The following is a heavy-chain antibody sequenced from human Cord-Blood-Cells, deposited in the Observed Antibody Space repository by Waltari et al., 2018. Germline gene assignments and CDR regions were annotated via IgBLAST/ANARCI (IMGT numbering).Heavy chain of an antibody. J-gene: IGHJ4*02. CDR3: AKDFRDFWSGYLDY. Sequence: QVQLVESGGGVVQPGRSLRLSCAASGFTFSSYGMHWVRQAPGKGLEWVAVISYDGSNKNYADSVKGRFTISRDNSKNTLYLQMNSLRAEDTAVYYCAKDFRDFWSGYLDYWGQGTLVTVSS. D-gene: IGHD3-3*01. CDR2: ISYDGSNK. V-gene: IGHV3-30*18. CDR1: GFTFSSYG.